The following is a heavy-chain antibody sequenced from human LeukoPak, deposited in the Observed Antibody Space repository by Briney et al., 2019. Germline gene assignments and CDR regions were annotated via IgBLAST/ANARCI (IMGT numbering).Heavy chain of an antibody. J-gene: IGHJ5*02. CDR3: ARGYCGGDCLPWDNWFDP. CDR2: MNPNSGNT. V-gene: IGHV1-8*01. Sequence: ASVKVSCKASGYTFTSYDINWVRQATGQGLEWMGWMNPNSGNTGYAQKFQGRVTMTRNTSISTAYMELSSLRSEDTAVYYCARGYCGGDCLPWDNWFDPWGQGTLVTVSS. D-gene: IGHD2-21*02. CDR1: GYTFTSYD.